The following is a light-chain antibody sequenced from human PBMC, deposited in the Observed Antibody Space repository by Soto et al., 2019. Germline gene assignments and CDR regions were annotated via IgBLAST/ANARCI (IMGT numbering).Light chain of an antibody. CDR2: VAS. CDR1: QGIGSY. Sequence: DIQLTQSPSFLSASVGDRVTITCRASQGIGSYLVWYQQKPGKAPNLLIYVASTLQSGVPSRFSGSGFGTEFTLTVSSLQAEDFATYYCQQVSRYPYTFGQGTKLEIK. CDR3: QQVSRYPYT. V-gene: IGKV1-9*01. J-gene: IGKJ2*01.